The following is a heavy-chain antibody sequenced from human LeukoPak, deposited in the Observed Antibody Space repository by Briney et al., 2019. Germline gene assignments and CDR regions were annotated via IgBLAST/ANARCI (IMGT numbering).Heavy chain of an antibody. CDR2: ISYDGSNK. CDR1: GFTVSGNY. CDR3: AKLWLWGSDAFDI. V-gene: IGHV3-30*18. D-gene: IGHD5-18*01. Sequence: GGSLRLSCAGSGFTVSGNYMSWVRQTPGKGLEWVAVISYDGSNKYYADSVKGRFTISRDNSKNTLYLQMNSLRAEDTAVYYCAKLWLWGSDAFDIWGQGTMVTVSS. J-gene: IGHJ3*02.